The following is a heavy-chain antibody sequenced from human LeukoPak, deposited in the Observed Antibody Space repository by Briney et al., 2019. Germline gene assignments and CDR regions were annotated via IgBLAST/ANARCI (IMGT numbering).Heavy chain of an antibody. CDR2: IISSSSYI. CDR1: GFTFSSYS. J-gene: IGHJ4*02. Sequence: PGGSLRLSCAASGFTFSSYSMNWVRQAPGKGLEWVSSIISSSSYIYYADSVKGRFTISRDNAKNSLYLQMNSLRAEDTAVYYCASRDYYDSSGLYYFDYWGQGAMVSVSS. CDR3: ASRDYYDSSGLYYFDY. D-gene: IGHD3-22*01. V-gene: IGHV3-21*01.